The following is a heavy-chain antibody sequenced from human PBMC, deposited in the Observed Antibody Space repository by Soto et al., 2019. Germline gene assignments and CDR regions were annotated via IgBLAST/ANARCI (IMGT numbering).Heavy chain of an antibody. CDR1: GFTFSSYG. CDR2: TWYDGSNK. CDR3: ARGAGNYYYYMDV. Sequence: QVQLVESGGGVVQPGRSLRLSCAASGFTFSSYGMHWVRQAPGKGLEWVAVTWYDGSNKYYADSVKGRFTISRDNSKNTLYLQMNSLRAEDTVVYYCARGAGNYYYYMDVWGKGTTVIVSS. V-gene: IGHV3-33*01. D-gene: IGHD6-13*01. J-gene: IGHJ6*03.